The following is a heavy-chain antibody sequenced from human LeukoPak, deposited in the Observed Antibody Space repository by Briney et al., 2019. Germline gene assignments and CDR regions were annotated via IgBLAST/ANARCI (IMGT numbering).Heavy chain of an antibody. D-gene: IGHD2-2*02. CDR1: GGSFSGYY. CDR2: INHSGST. CDR3: ARQDRYCSSTSCYRGIDY. J-gene: IGHJ4*02. Sequence: TSETLSLTCAVYGGSFSGYYWSWIRQPPGKGLEWIGEINHSGSTNYNPSLKSRVTISVDTSKNQFSLKLSSVTAADTAVYYCARQDRYCSSTSCYRGIDYWGQGTLVTVSS. V-gene: IGHV4-34*01.